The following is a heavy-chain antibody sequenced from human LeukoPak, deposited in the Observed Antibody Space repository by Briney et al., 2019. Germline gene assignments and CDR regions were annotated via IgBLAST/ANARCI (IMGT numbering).Heavy chain of an antibody. CDR1: GFTFSSYG. J-gene: IGHJ4*02. V-gene: IGHV3-33*01. CDR3: ARDRVYSGSDYVGLDY. D-gene: IGHD1-26*01. CDR2: IWYDGSKK. Sequence: PGGSLRLSCAASGFTFSSYGTHWVRQAPGKGLEWVAVIWYDGSKKYYTDSVKGRSTISRDNSKNTVNLQMNSLRAEDTAVYYCARDRVYSGSDYVGLDYWGQGTLVTVSS.